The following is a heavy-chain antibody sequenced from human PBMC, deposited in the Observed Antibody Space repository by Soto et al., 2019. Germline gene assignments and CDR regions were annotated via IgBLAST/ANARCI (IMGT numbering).Heavy chain of an antibody. CDR2: ISGSGGST. J-gene: IGHJ5*02. CDR1: GFTFSSYA. V-gene: IGHV3-23*01. CDR3: AKERSSILWPGGFDP. D-gene: IGHD2-21*01. Sequence: VGSLRLSCAASGFTFSSYAMSWVRQAPGKGLEWVSAISGSGGSTYYADSVKGRFTISRDNSKNTLYLQMNSLRAEDTAVYYCAKERSSILWPGGFDPWGQGTLVTVSS.